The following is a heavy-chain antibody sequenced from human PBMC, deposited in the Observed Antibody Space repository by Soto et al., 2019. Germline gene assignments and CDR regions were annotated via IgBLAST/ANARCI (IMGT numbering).Heavy chain of an antibody. Sequence: HPGGSLRLSCAASGLTFSSYAMHWVRQAPGKGLEWVAVISYDGSNKYYADSVKGRFTISRDNSKNTLYLQMNSLRAEDTAVYYCARDLSLKDYYDSSGYLGFDYWGQGTLVTVSS. V-gene: IGHV3-30-3*01. CDR1: GLTFSSYA. CDR2: ISYDGSNK. CDR3: ARDLSLKDYYDSSGYLGFDY. D-gene: IGHD3-22*01. J-gene: IGHJ4*02.